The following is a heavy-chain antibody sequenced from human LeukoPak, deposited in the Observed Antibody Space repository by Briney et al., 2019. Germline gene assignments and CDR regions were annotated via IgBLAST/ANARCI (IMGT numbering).Heavy chain of an antibody. CDR1: GYTFTDYY. Sequence: APVKVSFKASGYTFTDYYMHWVRQAPGQGLEWMGWINPNTGGTNYAQRFQGRVTMTRDTSISTAYMELTSLRSDDTAVYFCARPPQLVTAPGTYNWFDPWGQGTLVTVSS. D-gene: IGHD6-13*01. V-gene: IGHV1-2*02. J-gene: IGHJ5*02. CDR3: ARPPQLVTAPGTYNWFDP. CDR2: INPNTGGT.